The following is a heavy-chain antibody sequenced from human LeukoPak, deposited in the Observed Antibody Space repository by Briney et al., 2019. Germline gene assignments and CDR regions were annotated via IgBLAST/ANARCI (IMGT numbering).Heavy chain of an antibody. V-gene: IGHV1-24*01. CDR1: GYTLTELS. Sequence: ASVKVSCKVSGYTLTELSMHWVRQAPGKGLEWMGGFDPEDGETIYAQKFQGRVTMTEDTSTDIAYMELSSLRSEDTAVYYCATGHYGSGSYPFDYWGQGTLVTVSS. J-gene: IGHJ4*02. D-gene: IGHD3-10*01. CDR2: FDPEDGET. CDR3: ATGHYGSGSYPFDY.